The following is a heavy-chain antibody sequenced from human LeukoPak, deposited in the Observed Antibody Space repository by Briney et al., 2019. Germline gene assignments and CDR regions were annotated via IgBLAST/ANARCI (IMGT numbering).Heavy chain of an antibody. CDR1: GYSFSTYW. V-gene: IGHV5-51*01. Sequence: GESLKISCKGSGYSFSTYWIGWVRQMPGKGLEWMGIIYPGDSDTRYSPSFQGQVTISADKSISTAYLQWSSLKASDTAMYYCARRGYSYEIGYYYYYMDVWGKGTTVTVSS. CDR2: IYPGDSDT. CDR3: ARRGYSYEIGYYYYYMDV. J-gene: IGHJ6*03. D-gene: IGHD5-18*01.